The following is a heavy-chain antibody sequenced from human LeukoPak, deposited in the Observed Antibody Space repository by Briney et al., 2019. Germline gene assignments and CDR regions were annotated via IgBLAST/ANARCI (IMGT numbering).Heavy chain of an antibody. V-gene: IGHV1-69*04. CDR3: ARGAAPGSPFGYVDL. CDR1: GGTFSSYA. D-gene: IGHD6-13*01. J-gene: IGHJ2*01. CDR2: IIPILGIA. Sequence: SVKVSCKASGGTFSSYAISWVRQAPGQGLEWMGRIIPILGIANYAQKFQGRVTITADKSTSTAYMELSSLRSEDTAVYYCARGAAPGSPFGYVDLWGRGTLVTVSS.